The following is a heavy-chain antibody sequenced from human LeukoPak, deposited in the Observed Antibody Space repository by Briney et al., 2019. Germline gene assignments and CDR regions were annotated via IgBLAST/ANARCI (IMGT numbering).Heavy chain of an antibody. CDR1: GFTFSNAW. J-gene: IGHJ4*02. CDR2: IKSKTDGGTT. D-gene: IGHD6-19*01. CDR3: ITGSSGWSDYFDY. V-gene: IGHV3-15*01. Sequence: GGSLRLSCAASGFTFSNAWMSWVRQAPGKGLEWVGRIKSKTDGGTTDYAAPVKGRFTISRDDSKNTLYLQMNSLKTEDTAVYYCITGSSGWSDYFDYWGQGTLVTVSS.